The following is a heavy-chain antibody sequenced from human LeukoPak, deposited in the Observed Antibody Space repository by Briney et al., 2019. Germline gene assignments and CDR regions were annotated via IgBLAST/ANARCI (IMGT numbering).Heavy chain of an antibody. CDR1: GDSISNYC. V-gene: IGHV4-59*12. CDR2: IYYSGTT. D-gene: IGHD4-11*01. CDR3: ARAPWAYGNYVHAFDI. Sequence: SETLSLTCAVSGDSISNYCWSWIRQPPGKGLEWIGCIYYSGTTYYNPSLKSRVSISIDTSNNDLPLKVTSVTAADTAGYYCARAPWAYGNYVHAFDIWGQGTMVTVSS. J-gene: IGHJ3*02.